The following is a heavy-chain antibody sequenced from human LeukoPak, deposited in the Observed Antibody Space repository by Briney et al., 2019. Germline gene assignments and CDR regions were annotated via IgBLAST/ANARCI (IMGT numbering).Heavy chain of an antibody. CDR2: IYPGYSDT. V-gene: IGHV5-51*01. CDR1: GYSLTSHW. J-gene: IGHJ3*02. Sequence: GESLKISCKGSGYSLTSHWNGWGRQIPGKGLEWMGIIYPGYSDTRYSPSFQGQVTISADKSISTAYLQWSSLKASDTAMYYCARHEYGDYERGAFDIWGQGTMVTVSS. CDR3: ARHEYGDYERGAFDI. D-gene: IGHD4-17*01.